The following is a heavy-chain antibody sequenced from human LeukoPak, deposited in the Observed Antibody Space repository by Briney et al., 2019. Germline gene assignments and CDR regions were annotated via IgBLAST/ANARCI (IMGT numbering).Heavy chain of an antibody. V-gene: IGHV3-23*01. CDR2: ISGSGGST. CDR3: AKDFYDFLSGYPNWFDP. CDR1: GFTFSSYA. J-gene: IGHJ5*02. Sequence: PGGSLRLSCAASGFTFSSYAMSWVRQAPGKGLEWVSTISGSGGSTYYADSVKVRFTISRDNSKTTLYLHMNSLRAEDTAVYYCAKDFYDFLSGYPNWFDPWGQGTLVTVSS. D-gene: IGHD3-3*01.